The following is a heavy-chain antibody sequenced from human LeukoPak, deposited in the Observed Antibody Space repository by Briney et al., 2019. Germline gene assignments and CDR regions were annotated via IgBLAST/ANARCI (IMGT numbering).Heavy chain of an antibody. J-gene: IGHJ4*02. D-gene: IGHD3-22*01. CDR3: ARPPSYYDSSGYYPFDY. CDR1: GFTVSSNY. Sequence: GGSLRLSCVASGFTVSSNYMSWVRQAPGKGLEWVSAISGSGGSTYYADSVKGRFTISRDNSKNTLYLQMNSLRAEDTAVYYCARPPSYYDSSGYYPFDYWGQGTLVTVSS. CDR2: ISGSGGST. V-gene: IGHV3-23*01.